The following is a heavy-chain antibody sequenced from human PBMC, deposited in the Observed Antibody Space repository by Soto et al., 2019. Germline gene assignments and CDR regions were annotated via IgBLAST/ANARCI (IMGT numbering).Heavy chain of an antibody. CDR2: VSYSGSA. Sequence: PSETLSLTCTASGDSINSADYYWSWIRQPPGKGLEWIGYVSYSGSAYYSPSLKSRLTISIDTSKNHFSLTLTSVTAADTAVYYCARDRVLRSFSYFDPWGRGTLVTVSS. V-gene: IGHV4-30-4*01. CDR3: ARDRVLRSFSYFDP. D-gene: IGHD4-17*01. J-gene: IGHJ5*02. CDR1: GDSINSADYY.